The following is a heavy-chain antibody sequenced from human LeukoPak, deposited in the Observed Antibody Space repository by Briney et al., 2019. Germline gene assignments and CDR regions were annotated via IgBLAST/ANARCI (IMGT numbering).Heavy chain of an antibody. V-gene: IGHV3-21*01. CDR2: ISSSSSYI. D-gene: IGHD6-19*01. CDR3: ARGLRSGWYSDWFDP. J-gene: IGHJ5*02. Sequence: GGSLRLSCAASGLTLSSFWMHWVRQAPGKGLEWVSSISSSSSYIYYADSVKGRFTISRDNAKNSLYLQMNSLRAEDTAVYYCARGLRSGWYSDWFDPWGQGTLVTVSS. CDR1: GLTLSSFW.